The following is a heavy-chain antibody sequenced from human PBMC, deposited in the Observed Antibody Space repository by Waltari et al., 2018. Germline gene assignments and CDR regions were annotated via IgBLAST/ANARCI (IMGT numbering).Heavy chain of an antibody. D-gene: IGHD3-3*01. Sequence: EVQLLESGGGLVQPGGSLRLSCAASGFTFSSYAMSWVRQAPGKGLEWVSAISGSGGSTYYADSVKGRLTIARDNSKNTLYLQMNSLRAEDTAVYYFAKDPKITSFGVVISHLDYWGQGTLVTVSS. J-gene: IGHJ4*02. CDR2: ISGSGGST. CDR3: AKDPKITSFGVVISHLDY. V-gene: IGHV3-23*01. CDR1: GFTFSSYA.